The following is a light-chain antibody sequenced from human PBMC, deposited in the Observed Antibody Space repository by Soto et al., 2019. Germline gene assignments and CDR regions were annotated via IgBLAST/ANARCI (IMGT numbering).Light chain of an antibody. CDR2: GAS. CDR1: QSVSSSY. Sequence: EIVLTQSPGTLSLSPGERATLSCRASQSVSSSYLAWYQQKPGQAPRLLIYGASSRATGIPDRFSGSGSGTDFTLTISRLEPEDFAVYYCQQYCSPLFTFGPGTKVDIK. CDR3: QQYCSPLFT. V-gene: IGKV3-20*01. J-gene: IGKJ3*01.